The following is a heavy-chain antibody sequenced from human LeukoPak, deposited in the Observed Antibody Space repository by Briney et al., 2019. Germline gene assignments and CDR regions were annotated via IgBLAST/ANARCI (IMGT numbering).Heavy chain of an antibody. CDR2: IYSGGST. Sequence: GGSLRLSCAASGFTVSSNYMSWVRQAPGKGLEWVSVIYSGGSTYYADSVKGRFTISRDNSKNTLYLQMNSLRAEDTAVYYCATFMTTVTWGPSWHFDLWGRGTLVTVSS. CDR1: GFTVSSNY. CDR3: ATFMTTVTWGPSWHFDL. V-gene: IGHV3-66*01. D-gene: IGHD4-17*01. J-gene: IGHJ2*01.